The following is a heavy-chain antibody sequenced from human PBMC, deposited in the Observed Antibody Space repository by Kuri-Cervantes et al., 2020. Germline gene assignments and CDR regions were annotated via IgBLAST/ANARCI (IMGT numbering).Heavy chain of an antibody. CDR2: ISWNSVTM. D-gene: IGHD3-10*01. CDR1: GITFDDYA. CDR3: ARAFYGSGSSPFAY. V-gene: IGHV3-9*01. J-gene: IGHJ4*02. Sequence: SLKISCAASGITFDDYAMHWVRQAPGRGLEWVSGISWNSVTMAYADSVKGRFTISRDNAKNSLYLQMNSLRAEDTALYYCARAFYGSGSSPFAYWGQGTLVTVSS.